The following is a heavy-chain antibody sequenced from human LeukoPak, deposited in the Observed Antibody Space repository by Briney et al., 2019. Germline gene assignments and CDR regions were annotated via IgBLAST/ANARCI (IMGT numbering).Heavy chain of an antibody. J-gene: IGHJ3*02. CDR2: ISNDGSSI. CDR3: ARYAHAFNM. V-gene: IGHV3-30-3*01. CDR1: GFTFSNYA. Sequence: GGSLRLSCAASGFTFSNYAMHWVRQAPGKGLECMAFISNDGSSIWYADSVKGRFTISRDNSKNTVSLQMNSLRAEGTAVYYCARYAHAFNMWGQGTMVTVSS.